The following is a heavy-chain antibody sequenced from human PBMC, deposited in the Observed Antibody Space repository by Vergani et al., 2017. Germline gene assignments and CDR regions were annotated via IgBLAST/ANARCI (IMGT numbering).Heavy chain of an antibody. CDR2: IYYSGST. V-gene: IGHV4-30-4*01. J-gene: IGHJ4*02. Sequence: QVQLQESGLGLVKPSQTLSLTCTVSGGSISSGDYYWSWIRQPPGKGLEWIGYIYYSGSTYYNPSLKSRVTISVDTSKNQFSLKLSSVTAADTAVYYCAREAREGPFFIVGATGFDYWGQGTLVTVSS. CDR3: AREAREGPFFIVGATGFDY. D-gene: IGHD1-26*01. CDR1: GGSISSGDYY.